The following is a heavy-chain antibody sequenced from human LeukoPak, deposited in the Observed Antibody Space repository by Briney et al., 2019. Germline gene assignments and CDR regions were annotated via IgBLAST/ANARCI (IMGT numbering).Heavy chain of an antibody. Sequence: GGSLRLSCAASEFSFSSYGTHWVRQAPGKGLQWVASLWCDGTNKNHADSVKGRFTISRENSQSTLYLQMNSMRAEDTAVYFCARARNNYDSSGYSALDYWGQGTLVTVSS. D-gene: IGHD3-22*01. CDR1: EFSFSSYG. V-gene: IGHV3-33*01. CDR3: ARARNNYDSSGYSALDY. CDR2: LWCDGTNK. J-gene: IGHJ4*02.